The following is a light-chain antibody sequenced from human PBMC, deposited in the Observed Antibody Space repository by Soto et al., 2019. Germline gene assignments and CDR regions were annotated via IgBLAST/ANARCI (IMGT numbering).Light chain of an antibody. CDR2: DVS. V-gene: IGKV3-11*01. CDR3: QQRSNWPVT. CDR1: QSVGSY. J-gene: IGKJ5*01. Sequence: EIVLTQSPATLSLSPGDRATLSCRASQSVGSYLAWYQQKPGQPPRLLIQDVSNSATGIPARFSGSGSGTDFTLTISSLEPEDFAVYHCQQRSNWPVTFGQGTRLEIK.